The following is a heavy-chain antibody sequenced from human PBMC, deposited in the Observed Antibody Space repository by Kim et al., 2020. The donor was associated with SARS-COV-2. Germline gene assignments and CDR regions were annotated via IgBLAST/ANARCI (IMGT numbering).Heavy chain of an antibody. J-gene: IGHJ6*02. CDR2: IKQDGSEK. CDR1: GFPFRTYW. V-gene: IGHV3-7*01. CDR3: TRDRWLLLESNYYYYGMDV. Sequence: GGSLRLSCAASGFPFRTYWMNWVRQTPGKGLEWVANIKQDGSEKYYVDSVKGRFTISRDNAKNSLYLQMNNLRAEDTAVYYCTRDRWLLLESNYYYYGMDVWGQGTTVTVSS. D-gene: IGHD3-9*01.